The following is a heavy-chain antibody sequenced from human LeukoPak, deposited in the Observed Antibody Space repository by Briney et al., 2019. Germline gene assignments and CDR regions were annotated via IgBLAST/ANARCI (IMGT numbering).Heavy chain of an antibody. Sequence: GGSLRLSCEASAFTFSIYAISWVRPAPGRGLEGVSGIIDSGDITYYANAVKGRFTISRDNSKNTLYLQMNSLRAEDTAVYYCAKLGGQEVYNYYVGVWGKGTTVAVSS. V-gene: IGHV3-23*01. D-gene: IGHD3-16*01. CDR1: AFTFSIYA. J-gene: IGHJ6*03. CDR2: IIDSGDIT. CDR3: AKLGGQEVYNYYVGV.